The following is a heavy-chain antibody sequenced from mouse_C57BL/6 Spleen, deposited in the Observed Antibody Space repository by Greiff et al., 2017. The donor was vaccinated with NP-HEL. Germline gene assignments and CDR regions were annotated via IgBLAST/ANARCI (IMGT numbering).Heavy chain of an antibody. CDR3: ARAGRDFDY. CDR2: INPSTGGT. CDR1: GYSFTGYY. V-gene: IGHV1-42*01. J-gene: IGHJ2*01. D-gene: IGHD3-3*01. Sequence: VQLQQSGPELVKPGASVKISCKASGYSFTGYYMNWVKQSPGKSLEWIGEINPSTGGTTYNQKFKAKATLTVDKSSSTAYMQLKSLTSEDSAVYYCARAGRDFDYWGQGTTLTVSS.